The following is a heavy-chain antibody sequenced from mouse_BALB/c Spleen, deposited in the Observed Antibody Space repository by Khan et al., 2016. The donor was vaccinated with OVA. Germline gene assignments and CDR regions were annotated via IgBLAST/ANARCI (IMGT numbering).Heavy chain of an antibody. CDR1: GFSLTTYG. Sequence: VQLQQSGPGLVQPSQSLSITCTVSGFSLTTYGVHWVRQSPGKGLEWLGVIWSGGSTDYNAAFISRLSISKDNSKSQVFFQMNSLQANDAAIDYCARNYDYDECLAYWGQGTLVTVSA. CDR2: IWSGGST. J-gene: IGHJ3*01. D-gene: IGHD2-4*01. CDR3: ARNYDYDECLAY. V-gene: IGHV2-2*02.